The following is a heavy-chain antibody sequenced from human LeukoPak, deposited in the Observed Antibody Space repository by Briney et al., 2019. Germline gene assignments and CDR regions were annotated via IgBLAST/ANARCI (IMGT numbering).Heavy chain of an antibody. V-gene: IGHV3-48*01. D-gene: IGHD3-3*01. CDR2: ISSSSSTI. Sequence: QPGGSLRLSCAASGFTFSSYEMNWVRQAPGKGLEWVSYISSSSSTIYYADSVKGRFTISRDNAKNSLYLQMNSLRAEDTAVYYCARLYTIFGVVIIPADYMDVWGKGTTVTVSS. CDR1: GFTFSSYE. J-gene: IGHJ6*03. CDR3: ARLYTIFGVVIIPADYMDV.